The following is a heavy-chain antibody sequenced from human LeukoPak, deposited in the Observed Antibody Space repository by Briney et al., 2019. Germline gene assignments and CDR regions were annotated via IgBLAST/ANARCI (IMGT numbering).Heavy chain of an antibody. CDR3: ARGTRMGFGELGKGYYYYYYMDV. V-gene: IGHV4-59*02. D-gene: IGHD3-10*01. CDR2: SSYTGKT. J-gene: IGHJ6*03. CDR1: GASVSSSH. Sequence: SETLSLTCVVSGASVSSSHWNWIRQLPGKGLEWIGCSSYTGKTDYNPSLTSRVTISVDTSKNQFSLKLSSVTAADTAVYYCARGTRMGFGELGKGYYYYYYMDVWGKGTTVTVSS.